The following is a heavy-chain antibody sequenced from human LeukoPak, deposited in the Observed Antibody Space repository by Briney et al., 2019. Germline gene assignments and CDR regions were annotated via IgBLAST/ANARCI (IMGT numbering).Heavy chain of an antibody. CDR2: ISSSSSYI. V-gene: IGHV3-21*01. J-gene: IGHJ4*02. Sequence: PGGSLRLSCAASGFTFISYSMNWVRQAPGKGLEWVSSISSSSSYIYYADSVKGRFTISRDNAKNSLYLQMNSLRAEDTAVYYCARDRVGAVAGTNLDYWGQGTLVTVSS. CDR3: ARDRVGAVAGTNLDY. D-gene: IGHD6-19*01. CDR1: GFTFISYS.